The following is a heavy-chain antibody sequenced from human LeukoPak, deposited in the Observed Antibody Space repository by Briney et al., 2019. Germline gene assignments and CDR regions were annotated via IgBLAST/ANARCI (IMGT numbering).Heavy chain of an antibody. V-gene: IGHV4-38-2*01. CDR2: IYHSGST. J-gene: IGHJ4*02. CDR3: ARSGAVTVPFDY. Sequence: SETLSLTXAVSGYSISSGYYWGWIRQPPGKRLEWIGSIYHSGSTYYNPSLKSRVTISVDTSKNQFSLKLSSVTAADTAVYYCARSGAVTVPFDYWGQGTLVTVSS. CDR1: GYSISSGYY. D-gene: IGHD2-15*01.